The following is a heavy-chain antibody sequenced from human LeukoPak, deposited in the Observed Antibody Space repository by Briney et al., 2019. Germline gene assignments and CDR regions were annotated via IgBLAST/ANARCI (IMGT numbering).Heavy chain of an antibody. Sequence: SETLSLTCTVSGGSISSYYWSWLRQPPGKGLEWIGYIYYSGSTNYNPSLKSRVTISVDTSKNQFSLKLSSVTAADTAVYYCAREVVPAARFDYWGQGTLVTVSS. J-gene: IGHJ4*02. V-gene: IGHV4-59*12. CDR2: IYYSGST. CDR3: AREVVPAARFDY. D-gene: IGHD2-2*01. CDR1: GGSISSYY.